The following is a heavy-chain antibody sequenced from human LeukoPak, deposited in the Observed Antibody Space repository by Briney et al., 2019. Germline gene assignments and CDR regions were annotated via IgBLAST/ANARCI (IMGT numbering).Heavy chain of an antibody. D-gene: IGHD1-26*01. CDR2: IYSAGNT. CDR1: GFTVSSNY. CDR3: ARDRGGNYYLFDY. V-gene: IGHV3-53*01. Sequence: PGGSLRLSCAASGFTVSSNYMSWVRQAPGKGLEWVSFIYSAGNTYYADFVKGRFTISRHTSKNTLYLQMNSLRAEDTAVYYCARDRGGNYYLFDYWGQGTLVTVSS. J-gene: IGHJ4*02.